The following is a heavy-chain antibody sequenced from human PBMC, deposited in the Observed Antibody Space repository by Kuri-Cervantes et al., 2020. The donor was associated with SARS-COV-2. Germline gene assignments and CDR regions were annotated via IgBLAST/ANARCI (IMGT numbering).Heavy chain of an antibody. J-gene: IGHJ6*02. CDR1: GFTFSSYW. V-gene: IGHV3-7*03. Sequence: GGSLRLSCAASGFTFSSYWMSWVHQAPGKGLEWVANIKQDGSEKYYVDSVKGRFTISRDNAKNSLYLQMNSLRAEDTAVYYCARDAGVPAAILYYYYGMDVWGQGTTVTVSS. CDR3: ARDAGVPAAILYYYYGMDV. CDR2: IKQDGSEK. D-gene: IGHD2-2*02.